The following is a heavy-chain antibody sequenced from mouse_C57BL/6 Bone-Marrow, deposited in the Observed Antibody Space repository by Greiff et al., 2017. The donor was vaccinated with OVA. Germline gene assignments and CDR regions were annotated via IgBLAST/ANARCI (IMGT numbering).Heavy chain of an antibody. D-gene: IGHD1-2*01. CDR3: AREGDLSTALDEY. CDR1: GYTFTSYW. V-gene: IGHV1-72*01. J-gene: IGHJ2*01. CDR2: IDPNSGGT. Sequence: QVQLKQPGAELVKPGASVKLSCKASGYTFTSYWMHWVKQRPGRGLEWIGRIDPNSGGTKYNEKFKSKATLTVDKPSSTAYMQLSSLTSEDSAVYYCAREGDLSTALDEYWGQGTTLTVSS.